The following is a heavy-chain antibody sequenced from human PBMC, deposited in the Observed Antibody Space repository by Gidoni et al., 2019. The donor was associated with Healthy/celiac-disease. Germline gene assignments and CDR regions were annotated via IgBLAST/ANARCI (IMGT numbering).Heavy chain of an antibody. V-gene: IGHV3-23*01. J-gene: IGHJ4*02. D-gene: IGHD2-15*01. CDR1: GFTFISSA. CDR3: AKAYCSGGSCYSIFDY. Sequence: EVPLLESGGGLVQPGGSLRLPCAASGFTFISSAMIWVRQAPGKGLEWVLVISGSGGSTYYADSVKGRFTISRDNSKNTLYLQMNSVRAEDTAVDYCAKAYCSGGSCYSIFDYWGQGTLVTVSS. CDR2: ISGSGGST.